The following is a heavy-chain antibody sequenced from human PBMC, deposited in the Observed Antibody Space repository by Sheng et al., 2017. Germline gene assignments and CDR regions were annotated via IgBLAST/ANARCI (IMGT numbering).Heavy chain of an antibody. CDR2: INHSGST. D-gene: IGHD2-21*01. J-gene: IGHJ3*02. Sequence: QVQLQQWGAGLLKPSETLSLTCAVYGGSFSGYYWSWIRQPPGKGLEWIGEINHSGSTNYNPSLKSRVTISVDTSKNQFSLKLSSVTAADTAVYYCASPFPYCGGDCYFDDPNAFDIWGQGTMVTVSS. V-gene: IGHV4-34*01. CDR3: ASPFPYCGGDCYFDDPNAFDI. CDR1: GGSFSGYY.